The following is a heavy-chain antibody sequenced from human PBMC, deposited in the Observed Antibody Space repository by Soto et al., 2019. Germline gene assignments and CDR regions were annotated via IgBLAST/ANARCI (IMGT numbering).Heavy chain of an antibody. D-gene: IGHD3-10*01. J-gene: IGHJ4*02. Sequence: SETLSLTCTVSGGSISSYYWSWIRQPPGKGLEWIGYIYYSGSTNYNPSLKSRVTISVDTSKNQFSLMLSSVTAADTAVYYCARLPLWFGETKDYWGQGTLVTVSS. CDR2: IYYSGST. CDR1: GGSISSYY. CDR3: ARLPLWFGETKDY. V-gene: IGHV4-59*08.